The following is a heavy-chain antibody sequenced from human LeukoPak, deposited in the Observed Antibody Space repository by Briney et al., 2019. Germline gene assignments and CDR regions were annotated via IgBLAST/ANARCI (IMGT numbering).Heavy chain of an antibody. CDR1: GYTFTGYY. V-gene: IGHV1-2*06. CDR3: AREGHLSGYYFPDY. CDR2: INPNSGGT. Sequence: ASVKVSCKASGYTFTGYYMHWVRQAPGQGLEWMGRINPNSGGTNYAQKFQGRVTMTRATSISTAYMELSRLRSDDTAVYYCAREGHLSGYYFPDYWGQGTLVTVSS. D-gene: IGHD3-22*01. J-gene: IGHJ4*02.